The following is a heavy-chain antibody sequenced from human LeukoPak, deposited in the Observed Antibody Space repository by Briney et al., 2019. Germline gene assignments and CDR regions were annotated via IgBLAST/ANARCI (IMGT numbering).Heavy chain of an antibody. J-gene: IGHJ4*02. Sequence: GGSLRLSCSASGFTFNTYWMSWVRQAPGKGLQWVANVRPDGREQRYVDSVKGRFTISRDNAKNLVYLQMNSLRAEDTAVYYCARSARLMKGVVEVTALDDWGQGTLVTVSS. V-gene: IGHV3-7*01. CDR3: ARSARLMKGVVEVTALDD. CDR1: GFTFNTYW. CDR2: VRPDGREQ. D-gene: IGHD3-3*01.